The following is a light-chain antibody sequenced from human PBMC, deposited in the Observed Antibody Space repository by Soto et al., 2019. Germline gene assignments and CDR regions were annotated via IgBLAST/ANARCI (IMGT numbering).Light chain of an antibody. Sequence: DIQMTQSPSSLSASVGDRVTITCWASQNINRYVSWFQQKPGKAPHLLIFGASNLQSGVPSRFSGSGSGTEFTLTITNLQPEDFVTYYCHQSYTVPITFGQGTRLDIK. CDR2: GAS. CDR1: QNINRY. V-gene: IGKV1-39*01. J-gene: IGKJ5*01. CDR3: HQSYTVPIT.